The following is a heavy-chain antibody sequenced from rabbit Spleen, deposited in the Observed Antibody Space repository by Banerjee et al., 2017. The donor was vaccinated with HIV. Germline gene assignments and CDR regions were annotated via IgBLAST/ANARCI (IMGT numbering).Heavy chain of an antibody. J-gene: IGHJ3*01. D-gene: IGHD4-1*01. Sequence: QLKETGGGLVQPGGSMTLSCKASGFDFNNYYISWVRQAPGKGLEWIGIIYAAKGSTDYASWVNGRFTISNDNAQSTVDLKMTSLTAADTATYFCARAIVPWLGLTRLDLWGPGTLVTVS. V-gene: IGHV1S7*01. CDR3: ARAIVPWLGLTRLDL. CDR2: IYAAKGST. CDR1: GFDFNNYY.